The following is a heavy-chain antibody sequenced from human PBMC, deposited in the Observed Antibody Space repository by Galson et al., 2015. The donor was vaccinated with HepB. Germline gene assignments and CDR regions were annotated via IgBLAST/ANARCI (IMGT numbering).Heavy chain of an antibody. Sequence: LRLSCAASGFTFSLYWMHWVRQVPGKGLVWVSKITSDGSSTHYADSVKGRFTISRDNAKNTLYLQMNSLRAEDAAVYYCVSETHLGYWGQGTLVTVSS. CDR2: ITSDGSST. CDR1: GFTFSLYW. V-gene: IGHV3-74*01. J-gene: IGHJ4*02. CDR3: VSETHLGY.